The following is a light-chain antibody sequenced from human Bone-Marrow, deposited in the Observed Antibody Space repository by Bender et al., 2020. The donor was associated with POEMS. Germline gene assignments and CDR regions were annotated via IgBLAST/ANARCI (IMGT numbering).Light chain of an antibody. CDR1: NIGSKS. Sequence: SSVMSQPPSVSVAPGQTARITCGGKNIGSKSVHWYQQKAGQAPVLVVHDDSDRPSGIPERFSGSNSGNPATLTISRVEAGDEADYYCQVWDSSSDEVFGGGTKLTVL. CDR2: DDS. CDR3: QVWDSSSDEV. J-gene: IGLJ3*02. V-gene: IGLV3-21*02.